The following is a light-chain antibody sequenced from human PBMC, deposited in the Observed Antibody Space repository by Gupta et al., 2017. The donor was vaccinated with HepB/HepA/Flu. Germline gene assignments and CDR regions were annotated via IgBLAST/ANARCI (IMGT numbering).Light chain of an antibody. CDR3: QQYNNWPGLT. V-gene: IGKV3-15*01. CDR2: GAS. J-gene: IGKJ4*01. Sequence: EIVLTQSPATLSVSPGERATLSCRASQSVSSNLAWYQQKPGQAPRLLIYGASTRATGIPARFSGSGSGTECTLTISSLKSEDFAVYYCQQYNNWPGLTFGGGTKVEIK. CDR1: QSVSSN.